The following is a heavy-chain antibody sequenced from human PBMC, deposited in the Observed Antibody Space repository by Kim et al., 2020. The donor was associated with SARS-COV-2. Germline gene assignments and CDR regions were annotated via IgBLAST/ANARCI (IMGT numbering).Heavy chain of an antibody. Sequence: GGSLRLSCAASGFTFSSYAMSWVRQAPGKGLEWVSAISGSGGSTYYADSVKGRFTISRDNSKNTLYLQMNSLRAEDTAVYYCAKRPSSDDARGGFVILTGYYRTWGQGTLVTVSS. CDR1: GFTFSSYA. V-gene: IGHV3-23*01. CDR2: ISGSGGST. D-gene: IGHD3-9*01. J-gene: IGHJ4*02. CDR3: AKRPSSDDARGGFVILTGYYRT.